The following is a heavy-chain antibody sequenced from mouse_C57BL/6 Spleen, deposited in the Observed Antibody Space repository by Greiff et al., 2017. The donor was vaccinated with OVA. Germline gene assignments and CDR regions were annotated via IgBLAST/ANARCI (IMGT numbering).Heavy chain of an antibody. D-gene: IGHD1-1*01. CDR3: ARDYYGSPRGYFDV. Sequence: VQLQQPGAELVKPGASVKLSCKASGYTFTSYWMQWVKQRPGQGLEWIGEIDPSDSYTNYNQKFKGKATLTVDTSSSTAYMQLSSLTSEDSAVYYCARDYYGSPRGYFDVWGTGTTVTVSS. CDR1: GYTFTSYW. J-gene: IGHJ1*03. V-gene: IGHV1-50*01. CDR2: IDPSDSYT.